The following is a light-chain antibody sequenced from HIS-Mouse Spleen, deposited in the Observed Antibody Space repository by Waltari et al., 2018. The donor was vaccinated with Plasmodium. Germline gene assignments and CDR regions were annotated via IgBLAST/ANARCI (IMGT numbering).Light chain of an antibody. V-gene: IGLV3-25*03. CDR3: QSADSSGTPNWV. J-gene: IGLJ3*02. CDR1: ALPKQY. CDR2: KDS. Sequence: SYELTQPPSVSVSPGQTASITCSGDALPKQYAYWYQQKPGQAPVRVIYKDSERPSGIPERCSGSSSGTTVTLTISGVQAEDEADYYCQSADSSGTPNWVFGGGTKLTVL.